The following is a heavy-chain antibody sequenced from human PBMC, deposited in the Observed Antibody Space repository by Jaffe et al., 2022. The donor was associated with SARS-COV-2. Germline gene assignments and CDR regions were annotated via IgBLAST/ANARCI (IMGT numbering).Heavy chain of an antibody. CDR2: ISYDGSNK. J-gene: IGHJ6*02. CDR1: GFTFSSYG. V-gene: IGHV3-30*18. CDR3: AKEFVEQQLYYYYYYGMDV. Sequence: QVQLVESGGGVVQPGRSLRLSCAASGFTFSSYGMHWVRQAPGKGLEWVAVISYDGSNKYYADSVKGRFTISRDNSKNTLYLQMNSLRAEDTAVYYCAKEFVEQQLYYYYYYGMDVWGQGTTVTVSS. D-gene: IGHD6-13*01.